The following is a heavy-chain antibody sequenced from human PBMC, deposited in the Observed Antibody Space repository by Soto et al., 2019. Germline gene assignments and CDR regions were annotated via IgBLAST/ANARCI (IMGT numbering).Heavy chain of an antibody. D-gene: IGHD2-2*01. CDR2: ISGSDSTT. J-gene: IGHJ6*02. CDR3: ARVSRPTIIVIQPAAVGYYGMDV. V-gene: IGHV3-23*01. Sequence: GGSLRLSCAASGFTFSSYAMTWVRQAPGKGLEWVSAISGSDSTTFYADSVKGRFTISRDNSKNTLHLVMNSLRVEDTAVYFCARVSRPTIIVIQPAAVGYYGMDVWGQGTTVTVS. CDR1: GFTFSSYA.